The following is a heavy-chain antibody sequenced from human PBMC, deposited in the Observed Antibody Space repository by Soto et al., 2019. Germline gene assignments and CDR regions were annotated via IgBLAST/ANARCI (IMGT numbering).Heavy chain of an antibody. CDR2: VFWDDGE. CDR1: GFSLTTTGVG. Sequence: QITLRESGPSLVKPTETLTLTCTFSGFSLTTTGVGVGWIRQPPGKALEWLAVVFWDDGERYRPSLKSRVTIAKDTSKTQVVLTMTNLDPVDTATYYCTQIYGSGSWGWYFHSWGQGTLVTVSS. V-gene: IGHV2-5*02. CDR3: TQIYGSGSWGWYFHS. D-gene: IGHD6-13*01. J-gene: IGHJ4*02.